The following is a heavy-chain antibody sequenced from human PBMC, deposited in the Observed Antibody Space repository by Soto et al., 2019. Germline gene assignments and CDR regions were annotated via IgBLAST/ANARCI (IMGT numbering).Heavy chain of an antibody. D-gene: IGHD6-13*01. J-gene: IGHJ4*02. V-gene: IGHV5-51*01. CDR3: ARHGSATYSTTWYGDY. Sequence: GESLKISCXGSGYIFTNYWIAWVRQMPGKGLEWMGIIWPGHSNPKYSPSFEGQVTISADESISTAYLQWRSLEASDTAMYYCARHGSATYSTTWYGDYWGQGTLVTVSS. CDR2: IWPGHSNP. CDR1: GYIFTNYW.